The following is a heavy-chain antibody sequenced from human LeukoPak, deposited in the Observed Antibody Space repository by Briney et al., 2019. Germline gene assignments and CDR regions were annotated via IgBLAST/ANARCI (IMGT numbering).Heavy chain of an antibody. J-gene: IGHJ5*02. Sequence: GASVKVSCKASGYTFTSYGISWVRQAPGQGLEWMGWIGAYNGNTNYAQKLQGRVTMTTDTSTSTAYMELRSLRSDDTAVYYCARDPRIAAAANNWFDPWGQGTLVTVSS. CDR2: IGAYNGNT. CDR1: GYTFTSYG. CDR3: ARDPRIAAAANNWFDP. V-gene: IGHV1-18*01. D-gene: IGHD6-13*01.